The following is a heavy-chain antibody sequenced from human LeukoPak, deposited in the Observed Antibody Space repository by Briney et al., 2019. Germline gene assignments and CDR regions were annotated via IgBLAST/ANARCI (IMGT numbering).Heavy chain of an antibody. Sequence: PGGSLRLSCAASGFTFSSYSMNWVRQAPGKGLEWVSYISSSSSTIYYADSVKGRFTISRDNAKNSLYLQMNSLRAEDTAVYYCARGYCSGGSCYSDYYYYYMDVWGKGTTVTVSS. CDR3: ARGYCSGGSCYSDYYYYYMDV. CDR1: GFTFSSYS. J-gene: IGHJ6*03. D-gene: IGHD2-15*01. V-gene: IGHV3-48*04. CDR2: ISSSSSTI.